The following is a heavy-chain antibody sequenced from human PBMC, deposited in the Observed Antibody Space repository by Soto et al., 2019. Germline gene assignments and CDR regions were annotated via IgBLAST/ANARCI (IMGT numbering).Heavy chain of an antibody. CDR1: GGSISSYY. Sequence: LALTCTVSGGSISSYYWIWIRQPAGKGLEWIGRIYTSGSTNYNPSLKSRVTMSVDTSKNQFSLKLSSVTAADTAVYYCAIDSDXWSGYIPRSGYYYGMGVWGQGTTVTVSS. J-gene: IGHJ6*02. CDR2: IYTSGST. V-gene: IGHV4-4*07. D-gene: IGHD3-3*01. CDR3: AIDSDXWSGYIPRSGYYYGMGV.